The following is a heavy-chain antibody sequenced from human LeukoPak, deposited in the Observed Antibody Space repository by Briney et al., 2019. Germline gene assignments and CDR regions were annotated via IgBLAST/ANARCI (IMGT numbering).Heavy chain of an antibody. CDR2: IYTSGST. D-gene: IGHD3-9*01. CDR1: GGSISSYY. V-gene: IGHV4-4*07. CDR3: ARVMSALTGYLFDP. Sequence: SETLSLTCTVSGGSISSYYWSWIRQPAGKGLEWIGRIYTSGSTNYNPSLKSRVTMSVDTSKNQFSLKLSSVTAADTAVYYCARVMSALTGYLFDPWGQGTLVTVSS. J-gene: IGHJ5*02.